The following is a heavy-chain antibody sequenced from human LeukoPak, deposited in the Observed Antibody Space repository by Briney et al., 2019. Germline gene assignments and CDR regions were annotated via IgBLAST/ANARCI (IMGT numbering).Heavy chain of an antibody. CDR1: GYSISSGYY. V-gene: IGHV4-38-2*01. CDR3: ARQGYCSNGTCYRYFDY. Sequence: SETLSLTCVVSGYSISSGYYWGWIRQPPGKGLEWIGSIYHSESSYYNPSLKSRVTILVDTSKNQFSLKLSSVTAADTAVYYCARQGYCSNGTCYRYFDYWGQGTLVTVSS. D-gene: IGHD2-8*01. CDR2: IYHSESS. J-gene: IGHJ4*02.